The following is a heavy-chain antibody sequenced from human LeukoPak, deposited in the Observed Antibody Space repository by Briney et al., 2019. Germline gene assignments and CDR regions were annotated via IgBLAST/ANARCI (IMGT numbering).Heavy chain of an antibody. J-gene: IGHJ5*02. CDR3: AKHKSLWDWFDP. CDR2: ISGSDGST. D-gene: IGHD3-16*01. V-gene: IGHV3-23*01. Sequence: GGSLRLSCAASGFTFNSYAMSWVRQAPGKGLEWVSAISGSDGSTYYADSVKGRFTISRDNSKNMLSLQMSSLRVEDTAVYYCAKHKSLWDWFDPWGQGTLVTVSS. CDR1: GFTFNSYA.